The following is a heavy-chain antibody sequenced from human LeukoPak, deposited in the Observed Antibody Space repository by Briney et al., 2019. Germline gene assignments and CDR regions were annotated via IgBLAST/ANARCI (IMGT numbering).Heavy chain of an antibody. D-gene: IGHD6-19*01. CDR3: ASQKSGWYEVHWFDR. Sequence: ASVKVSCKASGGTFSSYAISWVRQAPGQGLEWMGGIIPIFGTANYAQKFQGRVTITADKSTSTAYMELSSLRSEDTAVYYCASQKSGWYEVHWFDRWGQGTLVTVSS. V-gene: IGHV1-69*06. CDR2: IIPIFGTA. J-gene: IGHJ5*02. CDR1: GGTFSSYA.